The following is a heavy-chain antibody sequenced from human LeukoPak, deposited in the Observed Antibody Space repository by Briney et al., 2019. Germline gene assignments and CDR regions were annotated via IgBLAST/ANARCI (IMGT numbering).Heavy chain of an antibody. V-gene: IGHV3-7*01. Sequence: GGSLRLSCAASGFTFSSYWMAWVRQAPGKGLEWVANIKPDGSEKKYVDSVKGRFTISRDNANNFLYLQMNSLRAEETAVYYCARDNWNHDFDYWGQGTLVTVSS. CDR1: GFTFSSYW. CDR2: IKPDGSEK. CDR3: ARDNWNHDFDY. J-gene: IGHJ4*02. D-gene: IGHD1-14*01.